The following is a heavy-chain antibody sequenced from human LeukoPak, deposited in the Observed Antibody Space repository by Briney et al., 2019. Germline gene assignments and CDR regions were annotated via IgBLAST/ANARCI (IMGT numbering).Heavy chain of an antibody. CDR1: GFTFSSFW. D-gene: IGHD1-1*01. CDR2: INPESTTI. CDR3: VKDHTGEQDK. Sequence: GGSLRLSCAASGFTFSSFWIHWVRQVPGKGLVWVARINPESTTISYADSVKGRFTLSRANARNTLSLQMNSLRVEDTAIYYCVKDHTGEQDKWGQGTLVTVSS. J-gene: IGHJ4*02. V-gene: IGHV3-74*01.